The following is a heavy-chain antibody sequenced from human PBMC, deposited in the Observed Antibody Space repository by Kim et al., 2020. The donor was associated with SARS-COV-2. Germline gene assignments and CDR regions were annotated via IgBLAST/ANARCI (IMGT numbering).Heavy chain of an antibody. D-gene: IGHD1-1*01. CDR1: GFTFGDYA. J-gene: IGHJ4*02. CDR2: IRSKAYGGTT. CDR3: TRGRDPVQLERLIDY. Sequence: GGSLRLSCTASGFTFGDYAMSWVRQAPGKGLEWVGFIRSKAYGGTTEYPASVKGRFTISRDDSKSIAYLQMNSLKTEDTAVYYCTRGRDPVQLERLIDYWGQGTLVTVSS. V-gene: IGHV3-49*04.